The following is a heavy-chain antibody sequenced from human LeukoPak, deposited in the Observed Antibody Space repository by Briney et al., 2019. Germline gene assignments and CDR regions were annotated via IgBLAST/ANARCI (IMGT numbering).Heavy chain of an antibody. J-gene: IGHJ4*02. Sequence: PGGSLRLSCAASGFTFDDYAMHWVRQAPGKGLEWVSLISWDGGSTYYADSVKGRFTISRDNSKNSLYLQMNSLRAEDTALYYCARRAYYDFWSADYWGQGTLVTVSS. CDR3: ARRAYYDFWSADY. CDR2: ISWDGGST. CDR1: GFTFDDYA. V-gene: IGHV3-43D*03. D-gene: IGHD3-3*01.